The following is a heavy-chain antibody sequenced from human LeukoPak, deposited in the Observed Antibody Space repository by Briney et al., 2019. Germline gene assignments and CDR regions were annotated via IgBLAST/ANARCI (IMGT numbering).Heavy chain of an antibody. J-gene: IGHJ4*02. CDR2: IWYDGRNK. Sequence: GRSLRLSCAASGFTFSYYALTWVRQAPGKGLEWVAVIWYDGRNKYYVDSVKGRFTISRDNSKNTVYLQMNSLRAEDTAVYFCARDLSIAVFDYWGQGTLVTVSS. V-gene: IGHV3-33*08. CDR1: GFTFSYYA. D-gene: IGHD6-19*01. CDR3: ARDLSIAVFDY.